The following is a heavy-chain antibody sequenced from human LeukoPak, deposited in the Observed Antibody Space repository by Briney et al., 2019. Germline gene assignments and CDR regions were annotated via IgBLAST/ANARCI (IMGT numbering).Heavy chain of an antibody. CDR1: AFSLNAYN. J-gene: IGHJ4*02. D-gene: IGHD1-26*01. CDR2: ISYTGTYI. Sequence: PGGSLRLSCAASAFSLNAYNMNWVRQAPGKGLGWVSSISYTGTYIYYADSVKGRFTISRDNAQSSLYLQMNSLRAEDTAIYYCVRDRGTYRPIDYWGQGTLVTVSS. CDR3: VRDRGTYRPIDY. V-gene: IGHV3-21*04.